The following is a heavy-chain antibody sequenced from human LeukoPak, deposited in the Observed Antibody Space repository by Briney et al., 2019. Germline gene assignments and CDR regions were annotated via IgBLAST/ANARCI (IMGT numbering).Heavy chain of an antibody. CDR2: ISDDGSNT. J-gene: IGHJ4*02. CDR1: GFTVSTNY. CDR3: ARDPSHTSSWVFDY. Sequence: GGSLRLSCAASGFTVSTNYMTWVRQAPGKGLEWVAVISDDGSNTYYTDSVKGRFTISRDKSKNTLFLQMNSLRAEDTAVYYCARDPSHTSSWVFDYWGQGTLVTVSS. D-gene: IGHD6-13*01. V-gene: IGHV3-30-3*01.